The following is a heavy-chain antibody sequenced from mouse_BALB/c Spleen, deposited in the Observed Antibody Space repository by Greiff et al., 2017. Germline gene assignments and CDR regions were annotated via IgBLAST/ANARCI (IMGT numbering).Heavy chain of an antibody. CDR1: GFTFSSYG. D-gene: IGHD1-2*01. CDR3: ASHYYGSWFAY. V-gene: IGHV5-6-3*01. J-gene: IGHJ3*01. CDR2: INSNGGST. Sequence: DVMLVESGGGLVQPGGSLKLSCAASGFTFSSYGMSWVRQTPDKRLELVATINSNGGSTYYPDSVKGRFTISRDNAKNTLYLQMSSLKSEDTAMYYCASHYYGSWFAYWGQGTLVTVSA.